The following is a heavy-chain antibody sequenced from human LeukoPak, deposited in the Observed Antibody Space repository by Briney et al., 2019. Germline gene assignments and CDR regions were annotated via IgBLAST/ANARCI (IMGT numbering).Heavy chain of an antibody. Sequence: GGSLRLSCAASGFTFSSYWMSWVRQAPGKGLEWVANIKQDGSEKYYVDSVKGRFTISRDNAKNSLYLQMNSLRAEDTAVYYCARDREVPSYYYYYYMDVWGKGTTVTVSS. CDR3: ARDREVPSYYYYYYMDV. V-gene: IGHV3-7*01. CDR2: IKQDGSEK. J-gene: IGHJ6*03. CDR1: GFTFSSYW. D-gene: IGHD2-2*01.